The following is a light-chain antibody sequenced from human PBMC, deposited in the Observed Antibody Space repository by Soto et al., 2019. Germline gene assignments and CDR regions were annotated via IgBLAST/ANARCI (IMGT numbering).Light chain of an antibody. Sequence: EIVLTQSPGTLSLSLGERATLSCRASRSVSNNYLAWYQQKRGQAPRLLIFDASKRAAGVPGRFSGSVSGTDFVLSINNLEPEDFASYYCQQRGNWLFGQGTKLEIK. J-gene: IGKJ2*01. CDR2: DAS. CDR3: QQRGNWL. CDR1: RSVSNNY. V-gene: IGKV3D-20*02.